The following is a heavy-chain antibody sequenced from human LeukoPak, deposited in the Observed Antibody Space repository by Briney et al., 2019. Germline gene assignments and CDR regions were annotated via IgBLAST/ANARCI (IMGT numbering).Heavy chain of an antibody. D-gene: IGHD3-22*01. J-gene: IGHJ6*02. CDR3: ARGPFEHDSSGHYYYYGMDV. Sequence: AGGSLRLSCAASRFTFSSYWMSWVRQAPGKGLEWVANIKQDGSEKYYVDSVKGRFTISRDNAKNSLYLQMNSLRVEDTAVYYCARGPFEHDSSGHYYYYGMDVWGQGTTVTASS. CDR2: IKQDGSEK. CDR1: RFTFSSYW. V-gene: IGHV3-7*01.